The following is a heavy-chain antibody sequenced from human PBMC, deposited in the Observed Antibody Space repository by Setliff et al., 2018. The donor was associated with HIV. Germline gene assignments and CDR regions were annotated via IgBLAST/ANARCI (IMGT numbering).Heavy chain of an antibody. CDR1: GGSISTSRYY. Sequence: SETLSLTCTVSGGSISTSRYYWGWIRQPPGKGLEWIGSINYRGNTYYNPSLKSRAAISVDTSKNQIPLKLSSVTAADTAVYYCASLDGSESPYIYYYYMDVWGKGTAVTSP. J-gene: IGHJ6*03. CDR3: ASLDGSESPYIYYYYMDV. D-gene: IGHD3-10*01. V-gene: IGHV4-39*01. CDR2: INYRGNT.